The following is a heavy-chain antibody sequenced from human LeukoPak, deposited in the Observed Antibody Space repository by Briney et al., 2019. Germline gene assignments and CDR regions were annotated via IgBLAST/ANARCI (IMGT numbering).Heavy chain of an antibody. Sequence: GGSLRLSCAASGSAFSRSWIHWVRHAPGKGVVWVSHINNDATRTTYADSVRGRFTISRDNAKNTLSLQMNSLRAEDTAVYYCASDGAYAMAVWGQGTTVTVSS. J-gene: IGHJ6*02. V-gene: IGHV3-74*01. CDR2: INNDATRT. D-gene: IGHD1-26*01. CDR1: GSAFSRSW. CDR3: ASDGAYAMAV.